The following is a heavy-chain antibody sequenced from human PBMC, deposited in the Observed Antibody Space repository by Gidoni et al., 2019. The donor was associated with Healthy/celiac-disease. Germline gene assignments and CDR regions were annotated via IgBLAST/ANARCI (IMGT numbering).Heavy chain of an antibody. CDR2: ISYDGSNK. Sequence: QVQLVESGGGVVQPGRSLRLSCAASGFTFSSYAMHWVRQAPGKGLEWVAVISYDGSNKYYADSVKGRFTISRDNSKNTLYLQMNSLRAEGTAVYYCARGKLELLAEWFDPWGQGTLVTVSS. CDR3: ARGKLELLAEWFDP. V-gene: IGHV3-30-3*01. D-gene: IGHD1-7*01. J-gene: IGHJ5*02. CDR1: GFTFSSYA.